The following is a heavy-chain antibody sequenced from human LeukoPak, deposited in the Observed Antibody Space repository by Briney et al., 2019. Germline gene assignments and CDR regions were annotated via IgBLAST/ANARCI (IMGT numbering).Heavy chain of an antibody. V-gene: IGHV4-61*02. Sequence: SETVSLTCSVSGGSTISGSYYWSWIRQPAGKGLEWIGRIYNSGSTNYTPSLKSRVTISLDTSKNQFSLKLTSVTAADTAVYYCARTYDSSGYFYDYWGQGTLVTVSS. D-gene: IGHD3-22*01. CDR3: ARTYDSSGYFYDY. J-gene: IGHJ4*02. CDR1: GGSTISGSYY. CDR2: IYNSGST.